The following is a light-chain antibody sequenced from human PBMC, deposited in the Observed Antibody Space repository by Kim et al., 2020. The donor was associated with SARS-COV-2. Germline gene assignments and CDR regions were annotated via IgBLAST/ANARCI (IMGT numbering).Light chain of an antibody. CDR2: GAS. CDR3: QQYSHWPLT. J-gene: IGKJ4*01. CDR1: QSVSSN. Sequence: EIVMTQSPATLSVSPGERATLSCRASQSVSSNLAWYQQKPGQAPRLLIYGASTRATGIPGRFNGSGSGTEFTLTISSLQSEDFAVYYCQQYSHWPLTFGEGTKVDIK. V-gene: IGKV3-15*01.